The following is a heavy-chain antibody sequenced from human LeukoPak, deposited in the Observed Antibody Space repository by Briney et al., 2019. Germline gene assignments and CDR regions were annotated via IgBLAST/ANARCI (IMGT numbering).Heavy chain of an antibody. CDR2: ISSSGNT. CDR3: ARRSPIAAEDY. J-gene: IGHJ4*02. Sequence: SETLSLTCTVTGDSISLHYWNWIRQPPGKGLEWLGYISSSGNTNYHPSVNSRVTISRDTSKNQLSLRLKSLTAAGTAVYYCARRSPIAAEDYWGQGILVTVSS. CDR1: GDSISLHY. V-gene: IGHV4-4*09. D-gene: IGHD6-6*01.